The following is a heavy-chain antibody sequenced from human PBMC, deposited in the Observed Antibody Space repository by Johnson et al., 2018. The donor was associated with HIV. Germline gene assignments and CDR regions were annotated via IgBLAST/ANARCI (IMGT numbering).Heavy chain of an antibody. D-gene: IGHD6-6*01. CDR2: FNTDGSNK. Sequence: VQLVESGGGLVQPGGSLRLSCAASGFTFSRYWLHWVRQAPGKGLVWVSHFNTDGSNKYYADSVRGRFTISRDNSKNTLFLQMNSLRPEDTAVYYCARDMGHRQLARDAFDIWGQGTMVTVSS. J-gene: IGHJ3*02. V-gene: IGHV3-74*01. CDR1: GFTFSRYW. CDR3: ARDMGHRQLARDAFDI.